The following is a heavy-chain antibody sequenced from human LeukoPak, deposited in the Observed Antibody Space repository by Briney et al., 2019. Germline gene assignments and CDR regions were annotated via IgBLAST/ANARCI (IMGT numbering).Heavy chain of an antibody. V-gene: IGHV4-4*02. CDR1: GFTFSTYTM. CDR2: IYHSGST. J-gene: IGHJ4*02. Sequence: GSLRLSCKASGFTFSTYTMSWVRQPPGRGLEWIGEIYHSGSTNYNPSLKSRVTISVDKSKNQFSLKLSSVTAADTAVYYCARDRSSGWYDYWGQGTLVTVSS. D-gene: IGHD6-19*01. CDR3: ARDRSSGWYDY.